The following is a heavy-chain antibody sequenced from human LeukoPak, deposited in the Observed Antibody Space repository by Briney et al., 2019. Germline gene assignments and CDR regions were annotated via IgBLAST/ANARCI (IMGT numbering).Heavy chain of an antibody. V-gene: IGHV1-2*02. D-gene: IGHD3-10*01. J-gene: IGHJ4*02. Sequence: ASVKVSCKASGYTFTRYYMHWVRQAPGQGLEWMGWINPNSGGTNYAQKFQGRVTMTRDTSISTAYMELSRLRSDDTAVYYCARRSSYGSGSTDYWGQGTLVTVSS. CDR1: GYTFTRYY. CDR2: INPNSGGT. CDR3: ARRSSYGSGSTDY.